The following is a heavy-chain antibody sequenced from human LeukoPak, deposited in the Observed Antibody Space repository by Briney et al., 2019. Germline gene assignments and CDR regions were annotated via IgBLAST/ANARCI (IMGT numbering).Heavy chain of an antibody. D-gene: IGHD6-6*01. CDR3: ARGPGGSSSSDFDY. CDR1: GGSIRNYY. Sequence: PSETLSLTCTVSGGSIRNYYWSWIRQSPGRGLEWIGDISDSGRTSYNPSLMSRVAISVDTSKNQFSLKLCSVTAADTAVYYCARGPGGSSSSDFDYWGQGTLVTVSS. V-gene: IGHV4-59*08. CDR2: ISDSGRT. J-gene: IGHJ4*02.